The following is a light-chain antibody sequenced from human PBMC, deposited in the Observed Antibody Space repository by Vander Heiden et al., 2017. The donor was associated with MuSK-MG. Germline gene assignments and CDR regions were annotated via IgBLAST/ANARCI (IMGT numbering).Light chain of an antibody. J-gene: IGKJ4*01. Sequence: ELVLTQSPATVSLSPGERATLSCRASQSINNHLAWYQQTPGQAPRLLIYEASNRATGIPARFSGSGSGTDFTLTISSLEPEDFAVYYCQHRNNWPPLTFGGGTKVEIK. CDR1: QSINNH. CDR3: QHRNNWPPLT. V-gene: IGKV3-11*01. CDR2: EAS.